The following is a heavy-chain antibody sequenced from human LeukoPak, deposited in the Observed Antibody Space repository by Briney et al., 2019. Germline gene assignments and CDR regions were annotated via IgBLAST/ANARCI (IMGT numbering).Heavy chain of an antibody. Sequence: SETLSLTCTVSGYSISSGYYWGWIRQPPGKGLEWIGSIYYSGSTYYNPSLKSRVTISVDTSKNQFSLKLSSVTAADTAVYYCARVYPSFDYWGQGTLVTVSS. D-gene: IGHD2-2*02. CDR2: IYYSGST. J-gene: IGHJ4*02. CDR3: ARVYPSFDY. V-gene: IGHV4-38-2*02. CDR1: GYSISSGYY.